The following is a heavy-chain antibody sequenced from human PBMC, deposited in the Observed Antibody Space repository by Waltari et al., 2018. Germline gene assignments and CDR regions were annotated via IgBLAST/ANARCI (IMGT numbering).Heavy chain of an antibody. Sequence: QITLKESGPTLVKPTQPLTLTCTFSGFSLSTSGVGVGWIRQPPGKALEWLALIYWNDDKRYSPSLKSRLTITKDTSKNQVVLTMTNMDPVDTATYYCAHSRSTSLRFLEWPKPNWFDPWGQGTLVTVSS. V-gene: IGHV2-5*01. CDR1: GFSLSTSGVG. J-gene: IGHJ5*02. D-gene: IGHD3-3*01. CDR2: IYWNDDK. CDR3: AHSRSTSLRFLEWPKPNWFDP.